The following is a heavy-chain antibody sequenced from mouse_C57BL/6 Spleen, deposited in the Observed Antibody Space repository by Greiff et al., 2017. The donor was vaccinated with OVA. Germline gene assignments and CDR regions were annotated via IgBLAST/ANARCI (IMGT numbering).Heavy chain of an antibody. CDR1: GYTFTSYW. CDR3: ARFYGGYYWFAY. V-gene: IGHV1-59*01. J-gene: IGHJ3*01. D-gene: IGHD2-3*01. Sequence: QVQLQQPGAELVRPGTSVKLSCKASGYTFTSYWMHWVKQRPGQGLEWIGVIDPSDSYTNYNQKFKGKATLTVDTSSSTAYMQLSSLTSEDSAVYYCARFYGGYYWFAYWGQGTLVTVSA. CDR2: IDPSDSYT.